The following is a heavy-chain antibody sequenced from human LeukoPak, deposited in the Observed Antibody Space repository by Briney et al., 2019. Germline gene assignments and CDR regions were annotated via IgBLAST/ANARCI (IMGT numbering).Heavy chain of an antibody. CDR2: TIPIFGTA. V-gene: IGHV1-69*13. J-gene: IGHJ6*02. CDR3: ARDSSGSFYYYYGMDV. Sequence: SVNVFFKASGGTFSSYAISWVRQAPGQGLEWMGGTIPIFGTANYAQKFQGRVTITADESTSTAYMELSSLRSEDTAVYYCARDSSGSFYYYYGMDVWGQGTTVTVSS. CDR1: GGTFSSYA. D-gene: IGHD3-22*01.